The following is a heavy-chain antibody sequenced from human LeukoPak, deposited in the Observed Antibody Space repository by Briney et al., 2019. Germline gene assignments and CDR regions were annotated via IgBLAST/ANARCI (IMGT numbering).Heavy chain of an antibody. CDR2: IYYSGST. J-gene: IGHJ6*03. CDR1: GGSISSSSYY. Sequence: PSETLPLTCTVSGGSISSSSYYWGWIRQPPGKGLEWIGSIYYSGSTYYNPSLKSRVTISVDTSKNQFSLKLSSVTAADTAVYYCARVENCSSTSCYTFYYYMDVWGKGTTVTVSS. CDR3: ARVENCSSTSCYTFYYYMDV. D-gene: IGHD2-2*02. V-gene: IGHV4-39*07.